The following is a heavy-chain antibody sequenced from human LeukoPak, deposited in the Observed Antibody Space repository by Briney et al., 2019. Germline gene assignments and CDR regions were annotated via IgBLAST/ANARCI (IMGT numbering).Heavy chain of an antibody. CDR3: ARGGYDFPHYYGMDV. CDR1: GGTFSSYA. J-gene: IGHJ6*02. Sequence: SVKVSCKASGGTFSSYAISWVRQAPGQGLKWMGGIIPIFGTANYAQKFQGRVTITADESTSTAYMELSSLRSEDTAVYYCARGGYDFPHYYGMDVWGQGTTVTVSS. V-gene: IGHV1-69*13. D-gene: IGHD3-3*01. CDR2: IIPIFGTA.